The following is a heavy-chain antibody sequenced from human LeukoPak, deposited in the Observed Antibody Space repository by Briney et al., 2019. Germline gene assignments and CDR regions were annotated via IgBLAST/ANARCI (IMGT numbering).Heavy chain of an antibody. CDR1: GFTFSSYS. D-gene: IGHD2-21*02. CDR2: ISSSSSYI. J-gene: IGHJ3*02. V-gene: IGHV3-21*01. Sequence: GGSLRLSCAASGFTFSSYSMNWVRQAPGKGLEWVSSISSSSSYIYYADSVKGRFTISRDNAKNSLYLQMNSLRAEDTAVYYCARAYCGGDCYLDAFDIWGQGTMVTVSS. CDR3: ARAYCGGDCYLDAFDI.